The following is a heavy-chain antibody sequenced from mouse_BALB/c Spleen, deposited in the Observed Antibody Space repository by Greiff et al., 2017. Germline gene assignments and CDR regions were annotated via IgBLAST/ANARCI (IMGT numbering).Heavy chain of an antibody. Sequence: EVKLMESGPGLVKPSQSLSLTCSVTGYSITSGYYWNWIRQFPGNKLEWMGYISYDGSNNYNPSLKNRISITRDTSKNQFFLKLNSVTTEDTATYYCARVGITTVVAPDYWGQGTTLTVSS. CDR1: GYSITSGYY. CDR3: ARVGITTVVAPDY. J-gene: IGHJ2*01. D-gene: IGHD1-1*01. V-gene: IGHV3-6*02. CDR2: ISYDGSN.